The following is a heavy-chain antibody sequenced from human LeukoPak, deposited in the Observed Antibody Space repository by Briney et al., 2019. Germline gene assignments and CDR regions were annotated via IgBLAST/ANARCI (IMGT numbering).Heavy chain of an antibody. CDR1: GYSFTSYW. CDR2: IYPGDSDT. Sequence: GESLKISCKGSGYSFTSYWIGWVRQMPGKGLERMGIIYPGDSDTRYSPSFQGQVTISADKSISTAYLQWSSLKASDTAMYYCASAPYSYDSSGYYYHWGQGTLVTVSS. V-gene: IGHV5-51*01. J-gene: IGHJ5*02. CDR3: ASAPYSYDSSGYYYH. D-gene: IGHD3-22*01.